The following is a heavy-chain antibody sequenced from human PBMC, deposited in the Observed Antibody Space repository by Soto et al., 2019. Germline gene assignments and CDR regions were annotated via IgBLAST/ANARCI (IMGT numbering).Heavy chain of an antibody. CDR1: GGTFTSYA. D-gene: IGHD7-27*01. CDR2: IIPIFGTA. Sequence: SVEVSCKAAGGTFTSYAISWVRQAPGQGLEWMGGIIPIFGTANYAQKFQGRVTITADESTSTAYMELSSLRPEDTAVYYCSREGWGMDYYYGMDVWGQGTAVTVSS. V-gene: IGHV1-69*13. J-gene: IGHJ6*02. CDR3: SREGWGMDYYYGMDV.